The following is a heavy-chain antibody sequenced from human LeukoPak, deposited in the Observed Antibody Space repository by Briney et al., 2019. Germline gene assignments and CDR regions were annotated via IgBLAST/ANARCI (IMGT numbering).Heavy chain of an antibody. CDR3: AREYRGRRSGVDRRAFDI. D-gene: IGHD3-10*01. CDR1: GFTVSSNY. V-gene: IGHV3-53*01. J-gene: IGHJ3*02. CDR2: IYSGGST. Sequence: GGSLRLSCAASGFTVSSNYMSWVRQAPGKGLEWVSVIYSGGSTYYADSVKGRFTISRDNSKNTLYLQMNSLRAEDTAVYYCAREYRGRRSGVDRRAFDIWGQGTMVTVSS.